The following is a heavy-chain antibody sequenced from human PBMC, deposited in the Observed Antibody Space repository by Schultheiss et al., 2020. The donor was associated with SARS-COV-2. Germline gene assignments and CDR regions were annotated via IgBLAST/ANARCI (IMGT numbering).Heavy chain of an antibody. V-gene: IGHV3-74*01. J-gene: IGHJ4*02. CDR1: GFTFNNYW. D-gene: IGHD6-19*01. CDR2: IHIDGSTT. Sequence: GGSLRLSCAASGFTFNNYWMHWVRQAPGKGLVWVSRIHIDGSTTNYADSVKGRFTISRDNAKNTLYLQMSSLRAEDTAVYYCASAYSSGWGAFNYWGQGTLVTVSS. CDR3: ASAYSSGWGAFNY.